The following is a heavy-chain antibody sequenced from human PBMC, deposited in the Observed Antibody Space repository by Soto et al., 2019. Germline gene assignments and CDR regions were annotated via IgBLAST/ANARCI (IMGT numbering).Heavy chain of an antibody. V-gene: IGHV3-74*01. J-gene: IGHJ4*02. Sequence: EVQLVESGGGLAQPGGSLRLSCAASGFSISSYWMHWVREGPGKGLVWVSRINGDGSSTSYADSVKGRFTNSRDNAKNTLFLQMNSLRGEDTAVYYCATETEWSPHNWGQGTLVTVSS. CDR3: ATETEWSPHN. D-gene: IGHD3-3*01. CDR2: INGDGSST. CDR1: GFSISSYW.